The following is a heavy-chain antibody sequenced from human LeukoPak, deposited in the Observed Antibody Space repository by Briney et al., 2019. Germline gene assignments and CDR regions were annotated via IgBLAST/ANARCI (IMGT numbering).Heavy chain of an antibody. D-gene: IGHD3-10*01. J-gene: IGHJ4*02. CDR2: ISTYGGST. CDR3: ATSLIWFGELSAPFDY. CDR1: GFSFSNYA. V-gene: IGHV3-64*01. Sequence: GGSLRLSCAASGFSFSNYAMHWVRQAPGKGLEYVSRISTYGGSTYHANSVKGRFTISRDNSKNTLYLQMGSLRTEDMAVYYCATSLIWFGELSAPFDYWGQGTLVTVSS.